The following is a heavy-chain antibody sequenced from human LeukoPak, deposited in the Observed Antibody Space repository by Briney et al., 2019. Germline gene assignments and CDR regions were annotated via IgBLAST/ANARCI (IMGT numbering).Heavy chain of an antibody. V-gene: IGHV3-23*01. CDR3: ATNRTTGGHRFDY. CDR1: GFTFSSFA. Sequence: PGGSLRLSCTASGFTFSSFAMSWVRQAPGKGLDWVSAISGSGDSTSYADSVRGRFIIPRDNSKNTLYLQMDSLRAEDTAVYYCATNRTTGGHRFDYWGQGTLVTVSS. D-gene: IGHD1-1*01. J-gene: IGHJ4*02. CDR2: ISGSGDST.